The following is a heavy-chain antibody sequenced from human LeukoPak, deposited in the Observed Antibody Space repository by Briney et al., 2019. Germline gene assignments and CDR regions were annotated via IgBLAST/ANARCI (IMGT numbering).Heavy chain of an antibody. CDR2: IYYGGST. V-gene: IGHV4-59*01. D-gene: IGHD5-12*01. CDR1: GGSISSYY. Sequence: PSETLSLTCTVSGGSISSYYWSWIRQPPGKGLEWIGYIYYGGSTNYNPSLKSRVTISVDTSKNQFSLKLSSVTAADTAVYYCARSSGYDTIDYWGQGTLVTVSS. J-gene: IGHJ4*02. CDR3: ARSSGYDTIDY.